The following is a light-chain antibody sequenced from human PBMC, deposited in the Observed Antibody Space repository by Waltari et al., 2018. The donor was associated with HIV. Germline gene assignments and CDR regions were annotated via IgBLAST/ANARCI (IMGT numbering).Light chain of an antibody. CDR1: KLGDKY. V-gene: IGLV3-1*01. CDR2: QEN. CDR3: QAEVV. J-gene: IGLJ2*01. Sequence: SYELTQPPSVSVSPGQTASITCSGDKLGDKYACWYQQKPGQSPVLVIYQENKRPSGIPERFSGSNSGNTATLTISGTQAMDEADYYCQAEVVFGGGTKLTVL.